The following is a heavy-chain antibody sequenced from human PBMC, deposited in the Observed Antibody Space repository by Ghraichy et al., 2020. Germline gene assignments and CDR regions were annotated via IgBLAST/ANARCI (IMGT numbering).Heavy chain of an antibody. CDR3: VRSIWNYQFGTTWSDS. V-gene: IGHV4-39*01. D-gene: IGHD1-7*01. J-gene: IGHJ5*01. CDR1: GGSIRHSDYY. CDR2: IYYAGST. Sequence: SETLSLTCSVSGGSIRHSDYYCGWIRQPPGKGLEWIGSIYYAGSTYYNPTLKSRVSVYVDTSKSRFSLELRSVTASDTAVYYCVRSIWNYQFGTTWSDSWGRGTLVTVSS.